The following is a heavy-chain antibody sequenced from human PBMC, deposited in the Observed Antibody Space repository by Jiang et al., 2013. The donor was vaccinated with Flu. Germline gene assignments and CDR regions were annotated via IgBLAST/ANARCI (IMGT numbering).Heavy chain of an antibody. J-gene: IGHJ4*02. CDR3: TAENSGNYYVDY. V-gene: IGHV3-15*01. CDR2: VKSKANGGTR. Sequence: QLVESGGGLVKPGGSLRLSCAASGFTFTDAWMLWVRQAPGKGLEWVGRVKSKANGGTRDYAAPVKGRFTISRDDSKNTLYLQMNSLKTADTAVYYCTAENSGNYYVDYWGQGTLVTVSS. D-gene: IGHD1-26*01. CDR1: GFTFTDAW.